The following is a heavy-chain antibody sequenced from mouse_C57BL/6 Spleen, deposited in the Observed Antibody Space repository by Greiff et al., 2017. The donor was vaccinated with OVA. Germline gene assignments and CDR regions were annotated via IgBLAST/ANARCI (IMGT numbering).Heavy chain of an antibody. V-gene: IGHV1-19*01. CDR1: GYTFTDYY. J-gene: IGHJ3*01. CDR2: INPYNGGT. D-gene: IGHD2-2*01. CDR3: ASPLGYDGAWFAY. Sequence: EVQLQQSGPVLVKPGASVKMSCKASGYTFTDYYMNWVKQSHGKSLEWIGVINPYNGGTSYNQKFKGKATLTVDKSSSTAYMELNSLTSEDSAVYYCASPLGYDGAWFAYWGQGTLVTVSA.